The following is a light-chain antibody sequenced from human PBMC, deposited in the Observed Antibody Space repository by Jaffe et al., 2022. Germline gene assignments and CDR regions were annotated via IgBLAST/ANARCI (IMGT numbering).Light chain of an antibody. J-gene: IGLJ3*02. CDR2: EGS. Sequence: QSDLTQPASVSGSPGQSITISCTGSSSDVGSYNFVSWYQQHPGKAPKFIIYEGSKRPSGLSHRFSGSIFGNTASLTISGLQAEDEASYYCCSYAGSSLWVFGGGTKLTVL. V-gene: IGLV2-23*01. CDR3: CSYAGSSLWV. CDR1: SSDVGSYNF.